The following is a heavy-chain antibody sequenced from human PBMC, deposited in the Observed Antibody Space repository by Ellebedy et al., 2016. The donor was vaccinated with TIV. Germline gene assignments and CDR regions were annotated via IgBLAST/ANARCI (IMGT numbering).Heavy chain of an antibody. J-gene: IGHJ4*02. CDR3: ARDEAVRGGYFDY. CDR2: ISYDGTNK. V-gene: IGHV3-30*09. CDR1: GFTFSTYA. Sequence: GESLKISCAASGFTFSTYALHWVRQAPGKGLEWVAVISYDGTNKYYADSVKGRFAISRYNSNNNVYLQMNGLRAEDTALYYCARDEAVRGGYFDYWGPGTLVTVSS. D-gene: IGHD3-16*01.